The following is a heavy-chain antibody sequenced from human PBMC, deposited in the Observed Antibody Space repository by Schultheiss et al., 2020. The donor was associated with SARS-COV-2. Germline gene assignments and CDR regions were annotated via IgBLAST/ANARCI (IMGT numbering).Heavy chain of an antibody. CDR1: GFSFSTYA. J-gene: IGHJ4*02. V-gene: IGHV3-21*01. CDR3: ARDLSDGDDY. D-gene: IGHD2-21*01. Sequence: GESLKISCAASGFSFSTYAMNWVRQAPGKGLEWVSSITSTSRYTYYAESVRGRFTISRDNADNSLYLRMNSLRAEDTAVYYCARDLSDGDDYWGQGTLVTVSS. CDR2: ITSTSRYT.